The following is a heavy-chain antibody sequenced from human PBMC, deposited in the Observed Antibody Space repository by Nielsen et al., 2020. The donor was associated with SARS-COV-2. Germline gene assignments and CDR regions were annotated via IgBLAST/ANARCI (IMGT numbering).Heavy chain of an antibody. D-gene: IGHD2-21*01. J-gene: IGHJ6*02. Sequence: WIRQPPGKGLEWVAVISYDGSNKYYADSVKGRFTISRDNSKNTLYLQMNSLRAEEMAVYYCARDNGVGHKPYGLDVWGQGTTVTVSS. CDR3: ARDNGVGHKPYGLDV. CDR2: ISYDGSNK. V-gene: IGHV3-30*03.